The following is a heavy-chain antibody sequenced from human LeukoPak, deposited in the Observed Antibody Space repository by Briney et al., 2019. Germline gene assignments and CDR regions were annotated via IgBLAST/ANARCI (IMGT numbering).Heavy chain of an antibody. CDR2: VSSGGST. CDR3: ARDTPPDY. Sequence: PGGSLRLSCAASGFTFSSYAMSWVRQAPGKGLEWVSVVSSGGSTYYADSVKGRFTISRDNPKNTLYLQMNSLRAEDTAMYYCARDTPPDYWGQGTLVTVSS. J-gene: IGHJ4*02. V-gene: IGHV3-53*01. CDR1: GFTFSSYA.